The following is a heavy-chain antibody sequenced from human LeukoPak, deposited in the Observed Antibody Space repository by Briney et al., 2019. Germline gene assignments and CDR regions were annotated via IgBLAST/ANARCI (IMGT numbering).Heavy chain of an antibody. V-gene: IGHV3-30*18. CDR2: ISYDGSNK. Sequence: SGGSLRLSCAASGFTFSSYWMSWVRQAPGKGLEWVSVISYDGSNKYYADSVKGRFTISRDNSKNTLYLQMNSLRAEDTAVYYCANTYYYGSGSYYRSDYYYYMDVWGKGTTVTVSS. D-gene: IGHD3-10*01. CDR3: ANTYYYGSGSYYRSDYYYYMDV. J-gene: IGHJ6*03. CDR1: GFTFSSYW.